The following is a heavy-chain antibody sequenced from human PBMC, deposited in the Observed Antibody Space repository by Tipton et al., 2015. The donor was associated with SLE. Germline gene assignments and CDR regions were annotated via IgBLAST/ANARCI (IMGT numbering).Heavy chain of an antibody. Sequence: TLSLTCTVSGGSISSGGYYWTWIRQHPGKGLEWIGYIYYSGTTYYNPSLKSRVTISVDTPKNQFSLKLSSLTAADTAVYYCARFAPAARLDYWGQGTLVTVSS. CDR1: GGSISSGGYY. CDR2: IYYSGTT. CDR3: ARFAPAARLDY. D-gene: IGHD6-6*01. J-gene: IGHJ4*02. V-gene: IGHV4-31*03.